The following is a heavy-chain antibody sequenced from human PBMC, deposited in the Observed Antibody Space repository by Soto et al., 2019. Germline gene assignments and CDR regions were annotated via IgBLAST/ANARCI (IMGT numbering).Heavy chain of an antibody. J-gene: IGHJ5*02. D-gene: IGHD3-3*01. Sequence: SETLSLTCAVYGGSFSGYYWSWIRQPPGKGLEWIGEINHSGSTNYNPSLKSRVAISVDTSKNQFSLKLSSVTAADTAVYYCARPITIFGVAFDPWGQGTLVTVSS. CDR1: GGSFSGYY. CDR3: ARPITIFGVAFDP. CDR2: INHSGST. V-gene: IGHV4-34*01.